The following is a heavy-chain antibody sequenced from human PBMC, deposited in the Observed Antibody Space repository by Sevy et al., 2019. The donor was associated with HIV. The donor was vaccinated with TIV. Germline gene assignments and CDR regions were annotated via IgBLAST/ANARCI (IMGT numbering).Heavy chain of an antibody. V-gene: IGHV1-24*01. CDR3: ATTKDYYDSSGSPFDY. J-gene: IGHJ4*02. CDR2: FDPEDDER. D-gene: IGHD3-22*01. CDR1: GKTLTQLA. Sequence: ASVKVSCKVSGKTLTQLAMHWVRQAPGKGLEWMGTFDPEDDERIYAQKFQGRVTMTKDRSTDTAYMELRILRSDDTAVYYCATTKDYYDSSGSPFDYWGQGTLVTVSS.